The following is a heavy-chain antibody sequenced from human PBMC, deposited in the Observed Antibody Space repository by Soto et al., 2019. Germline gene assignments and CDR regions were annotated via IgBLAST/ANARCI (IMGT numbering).Heavy chain of an antibody. CDR3: ARPLEQHQLGFGMDV. D-gene: IGHD6-13*01. CDR1: GFTFSSYG. CDR2: IWYDGSKI. J-gene: IGHJ6*01. V-gene: IGHV3-33*01. Sequence: GGSLRLSCAASGFTFSSYGMHWVRQAPGKGLEWVAVIWYDGSKIYYADSVKGRFTISRDNSKSTLYLQMNSLRAEDTAVYYCARPLEQHQLGFGMDVWGQGSPVTVS.